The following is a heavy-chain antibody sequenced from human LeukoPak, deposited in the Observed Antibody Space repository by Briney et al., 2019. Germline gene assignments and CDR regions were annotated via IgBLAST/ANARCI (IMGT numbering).Heavy chain of an antibody. J-gene: IGHJ4*02. CDR2: ISEISDYI. CDR3: ARDRGSGWYGDLGY. V-gene: IGHV3-21*06. Sequence: GGSLRLSCAASGFTFNTFSMNWVRQAPGKGLEWVSSISEISDYIYYADSVKGRFTISRDNAKNLLYLEMNSLRVEDTAVYFCARDRGSGWYGDLGYWSQGTLVTVSS. CDR1: GFTFNTFS. D-gene: IGHD6-19*01.